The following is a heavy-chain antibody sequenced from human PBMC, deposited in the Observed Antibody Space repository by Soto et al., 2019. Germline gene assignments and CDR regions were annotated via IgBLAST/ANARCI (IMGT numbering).Heavy chain of an antibody. J-gene: IGHJ5*02. CDR1: GFTFSNYD. CDR2: IRSNRSYK. Sequence: PGGSLRLSCVASGFTFSNYDMHWVRQAPGTGLEWVSAIRSNRSYKNYADPVKGRFNISRDNAKNTLYLQMNSLRAEDTAVYYCARDHYGPGWFDPWGQGTLVTVSS. CDR3: ARDHYGPGWFDP. V-gene: IGHV3-21*04. D-gene: IGHD3-10*01.